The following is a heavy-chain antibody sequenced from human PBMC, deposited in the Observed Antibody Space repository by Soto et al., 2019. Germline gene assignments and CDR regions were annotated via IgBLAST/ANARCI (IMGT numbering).Heavy chain of an antibody. D-gene: IGHD3-22*01. CDR3: ARDGLRIVVVMSYFDY. Sequence: PGGSLRLSCAAPGFTFSSYSMNWVRQAPGKGLEWVSSISSSSSYIYYADSVKGRFTISRDNAKNSLYLQMNSLRAEDTAVYYCARDGLRIVVVMSYFDYWGQGTLVTVSS. J-gene: IGHJ4*02. CDR1: GFTFSSYS. V-gene: IGHV3-21*01. CDR2: ISSSSSYI.